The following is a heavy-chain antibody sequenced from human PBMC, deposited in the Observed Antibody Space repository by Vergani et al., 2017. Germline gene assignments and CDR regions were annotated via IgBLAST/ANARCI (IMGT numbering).Heavy chain of an antibody. V-gene: IGHV4-38-2*01. D-gene: IGHD5-18*01. J-gene: IGHJ4*02. Sequence: VQLQESGPGLVKPSETLSLTCAVSGYSISRGYYWGWIRQPPGKGLEWIGEINHSGSTTYNPSLKRRVTISVDTSTNQFSRKLSSVTAADTAVYYCARGLIQLGVQRIGYYFDYWGQGTLVTVSS. CDR1: GYSISRGYY. CDR2: INHSGST. CDR3: ARGLIQLGVQRIGYYFDY.